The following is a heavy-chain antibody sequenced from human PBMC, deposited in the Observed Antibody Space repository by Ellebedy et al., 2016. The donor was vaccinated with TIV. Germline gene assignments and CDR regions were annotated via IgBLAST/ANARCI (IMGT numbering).Heavy chain of an antibody. V-gene: IGHV3-7*03. Sequence: GESLKISCAASGFTFSGFWMNWVRQAPGKGLEWVAKITEDGSEKYYVDSVKGRFNISRDNAKNSLYLQMNSLRAEDTAVYYCARQGDYDSGYGMDLWGQGTTVTASS. CDR1: GFTFSGFW. J-gene: IGHJ6*02. CDR3: ARQGDYDSGYGMDL. D-gene: IGHD3-22*01. CDR2: ITEDGSEK.